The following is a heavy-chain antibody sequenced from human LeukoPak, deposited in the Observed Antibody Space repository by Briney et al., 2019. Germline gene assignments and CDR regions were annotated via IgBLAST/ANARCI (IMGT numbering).Heavy chain of an antibody. Sequence: GGSLRLSCAASGFTFSDYYMSWIRQAPGKGLEWVSYISSSGNTIYYADSVKGRFTFSRDNAKNSLYLQMNSLRADDTAVYYCARLGGSSHWDYWGPGTLVTVSS. CDR1: GFTFSDYY. D-gene: IGHD1-26*01. V-gene: IGHV3-11*04. CDR3: ARLGGSSHWDY. J-gene: IGHJ4*02. CDR2: ISSSGNTI.